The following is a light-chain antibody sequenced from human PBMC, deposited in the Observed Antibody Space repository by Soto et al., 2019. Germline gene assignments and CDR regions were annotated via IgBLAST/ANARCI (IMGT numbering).Light chain of an antibody. Sequence: QSVLTQPPSASASLGASVKLTCTLTSGPSTYAIAWHQQQPQKGPRFLMKLHSDGSHDKGDGIPDRFSGSSSGSERYLTISGLQSEDEADYYCQTWGSGIVVFGAGTKLTVL. CDR1: SGPSTYA. J-gene: IGLJ2*01. CDR2: LHSDGSH. V-gene: IGLV4-69*01. CDR3: QTWGSGIVV.